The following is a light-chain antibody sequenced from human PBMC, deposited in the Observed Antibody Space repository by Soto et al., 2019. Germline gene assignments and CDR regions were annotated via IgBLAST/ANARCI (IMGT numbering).Light chain of an antibody. J-gene: IGKJ1*01. V-gene: IGKV4-1*01. Sequence: DIVMTQCPDSLAVSLCDRASINCKSSQSVLYSPNNKNYLAWYQHKPGQPPKMLIYWASIRESGVPDRFSGSGSGTDFTLTISSLQPEDSATYYCQQYYDFRTVGNGNKVGIK. CDR3: QQYYDFRT. CDR2: WAS. CDR1: QSVLYSPNNKNY.